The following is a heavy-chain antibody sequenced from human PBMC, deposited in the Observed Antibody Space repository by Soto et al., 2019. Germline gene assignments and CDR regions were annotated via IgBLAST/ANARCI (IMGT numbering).Heavy chain of an antibody. D-gene: IGHD3-10*01. CDR1: GFTVISNY. J-gene: IGHJ4*02. CDR3: AREGYYGYYFDY. CDR2: IYSGGST. V-gene: IGHV3-53*01. Sequence: GGSLRLSCAASGFTVISNYMSWVRQAPGKGLEWVSVIYSGGSTYYADSVKGRFTISRDNSKNTLYLQMNSLRAEDTAVYYCAREGYYGYYFDYWGQGTLVTVSS.